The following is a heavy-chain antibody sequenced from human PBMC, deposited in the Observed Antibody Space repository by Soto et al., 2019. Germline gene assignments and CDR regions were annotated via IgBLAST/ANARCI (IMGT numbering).Heavy chain of an antibody. CDR2: IYHSGST. CDR3: ARERPDGARLAP. Sequence: SETLSLTCTVSGGSISSGDYYWSWIRQPPGKGLEWIGYIYHSGSTYYNPSLKSRVTISVNTSKNQFSLKLSSVTAADTAVYYCARERPDGARLAPWGQGTLVTVSS. J-gene: IGHJ5*02. CDR1: GGSISSGDYY. D-gene: IGHD6-6*01. V-gene: IGHV4-30-4*01.